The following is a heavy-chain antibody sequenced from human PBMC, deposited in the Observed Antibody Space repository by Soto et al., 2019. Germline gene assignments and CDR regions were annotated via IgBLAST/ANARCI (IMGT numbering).Heavy chain of an antibody. D-gene: IGHD3-3*01. J-gene: IGHJ5*02. CDR3: AKDQFSVLEWSHAGINWFDP. CDR2: ISYDGSNK. CDR1: GFTFSSYG. V-gene: IGHV3-30*18. Sequence: PGGSLRLSCAASGFTFSSYGMHWVRQAPGKGLEWVAVISYDGSNKYYADSVKGRFTISRDNSKNTLYLQMNSLRAEDTAVYYCAKDQFSVLEWSHAGINWFDPWGQGTLVTVSS.